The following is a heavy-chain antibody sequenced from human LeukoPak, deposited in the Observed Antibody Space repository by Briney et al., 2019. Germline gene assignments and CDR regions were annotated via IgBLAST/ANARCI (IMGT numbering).Heavy chain of an antibody. CDR2: ISYDGSNK. Sequence: GGSLRLSCAASGFTFSSYGMHWVRQAPGKGLEWVAVISYDGSNKYYADSVKGRFTISRDNSKNTLYLQMNSLRAEDTAVYYCARKGGDNWNDVSGGELDYWGQGTLVTVSS. D-gene: IGHD1-1*01. CDR3: ARKGGDNWNDVSGGELDY. V-gene: IGHV3-30*03. J-gene: IGHJ4*02. CDR1: GFTFSSYG.